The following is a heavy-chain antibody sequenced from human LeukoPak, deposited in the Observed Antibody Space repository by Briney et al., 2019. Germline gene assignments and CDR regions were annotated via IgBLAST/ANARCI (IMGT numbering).Heavy chain of an antibody. Sequence: ASVEVSCKASGYTFTGYYMHWVRQAPGQGLEWMGWINPNSGGTNYAQKFQGRVTMTRDTSISTAYMELSRLRSDDAAVYYCAREGPGLVGYGMDVWGQGTTVTVSS. J-gene: IGHJ6*02. V-gene: IGHV1-2*02. CDR3: AREGPGLVGYGMDV. D-gene: IGHD2-15*01. CDR2: INPNSGGT. CDR1: GYTFTGYY.